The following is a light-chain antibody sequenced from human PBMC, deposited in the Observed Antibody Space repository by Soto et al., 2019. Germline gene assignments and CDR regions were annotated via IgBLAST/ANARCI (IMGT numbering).Light chain of an antibody. CDR3: QQSYRTPFT. Sequence: DIQMTQSPSSLSASEGDRVTITCRASQSITSYLNWYQQKPGKAPKLLIYDASSLQSGVPSKFSGSGSETDFTLPLTNLQPEDFASYYCQQSYRTPFTFGPGTKVDVK. J-gene: IGKJ3*01. CDR1: QSITSY. CDR2: DAS. V-gene: IGKV1-39*01.